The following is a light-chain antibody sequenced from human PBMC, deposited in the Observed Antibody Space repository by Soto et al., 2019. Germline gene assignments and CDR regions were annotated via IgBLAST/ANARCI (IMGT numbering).Light chain of an antibody. V-gene: IGKV2-28*01. CDR1: QSLLDSNGYNY. CDR2: LGS. CDR3: MQALQAPYT. Sequence: DIVMTQSPLSLPVTPGEPASISCGSSQSLLDSNGYNYLDWYLQKPGQSPQLLIYLGSNRASGVPDRFSGSGSDTDFTLRISRVEAEDVGLYYCMQALQAPYTFGQGTKLEIK. J-gene: IGKJ2*01.